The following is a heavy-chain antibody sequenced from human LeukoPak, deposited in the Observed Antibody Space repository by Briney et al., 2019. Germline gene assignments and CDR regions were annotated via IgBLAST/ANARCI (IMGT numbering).Heavy chain of an antibody. CDR2: FDPENGET. V-gene: IGHV1-24*01. CDR1: GQTLSELS. CDR3: AKGGSNPGRHNSAWGSMDV. D-gene: IGHD3-16*01. Sequence: ASVRVSCTVSGQTLSELSMHWVRQAPGKGLEWMGGFDPENGETIYAQKFQGRVTLTEDRSTDTTYMEMSSLRSEDTAVYYCAKGGSNPGRHNSAWGSMDVWGQGTTVTVSS. J-gene: IGHJ6*02.